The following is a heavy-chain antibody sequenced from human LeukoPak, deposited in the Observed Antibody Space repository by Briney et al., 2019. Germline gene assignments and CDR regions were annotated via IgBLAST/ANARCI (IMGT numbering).Heavy chain of an antibody. D-gene: IGHD2-15*01. CDR2: IYYSGST. V-gene: IGHV4-59*01. J-gene: IGHJ6*03. Sequence: SETLSLTCTVSGGSISSYYWSWIRQPPGKGLEWIGYIYYSGSTNYNPSLKSRVTISVDTSKNQFSLKLSSVTAADTAVYYCARVYCSGGSYYSFYYYMDVWGKGTTVTVSS. CDR3: ARVYCSGGSYYSFYYYMDV. CDR1: GGSISSYY.